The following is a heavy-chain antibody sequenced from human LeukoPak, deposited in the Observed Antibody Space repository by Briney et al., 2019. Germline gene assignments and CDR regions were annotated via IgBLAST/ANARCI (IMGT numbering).Heavy chain of an antibody. CDR2: IRYDGSNK. CDR1: GFTFSSYG. V-gene: IGHV3-30*02. D-gene: IGHD3-10*01. J-gene: IGHJ4*02. Sequence: GGSLRLSCAASGFTFSSYGMHWVRQAPGKGLEWVSFIRYDGSNKYYADSVKGRFTISRDNSKNTLYLQMNSLRAEDTAVYYCAKRRGGFPYFDYWGQGTLVTVSS. CDR3: AKRRGGFPYFDY.